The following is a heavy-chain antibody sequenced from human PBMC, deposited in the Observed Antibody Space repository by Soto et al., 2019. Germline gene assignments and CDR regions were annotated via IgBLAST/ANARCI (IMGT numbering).Heavy chain of an antibody. J-gene: IGHJ4*02. CDR1: GFTFSSYP. CDR2: ISGSGGST. Sequence: GGSXRFSCTASGFTFSSYPMSWVRQAPGKGLEWVSAISGSGGSTYYADSVKGRFTISRDNSKNTLYLQMNSLRAEDTAVYYCAQALGYSYAFDYWGQGTLVTVSS. CDR3: AQALGYSYAFDY. V-gene: IGHV3-23*01. D-gene: IGHD5-18*01.